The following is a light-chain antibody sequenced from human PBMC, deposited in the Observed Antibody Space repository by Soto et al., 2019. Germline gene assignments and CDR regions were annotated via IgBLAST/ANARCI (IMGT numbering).Light chain of an antibody. J-gene: IGLJ1*01. V-gene: IGLV2-14*01. CDR3: ASYTSSSTLV. CDR1: SSDVGGYNY. Sequence: QSALTQPASVSGSPGQSITISCTGTSSDVGGYNYVSWYQYHPGKAPKLMIYEVSNRPSGDSNRFSGSKSGNTASLTISGLQAEDEADYYCASYTSSSTLVFGSGTKVTVL. CDR2: EVS.